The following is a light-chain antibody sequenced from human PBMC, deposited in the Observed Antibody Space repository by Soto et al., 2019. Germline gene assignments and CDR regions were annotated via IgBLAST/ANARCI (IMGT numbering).Light chain of an antibody. CDR1: QGIGDT. Sequence: EVVMRQSPATLSVSPGDGATLSCRASQGIGDTLAWYQHKPGQTPRLLIYDTSTRATGVPTRFSGSRSGAEFTLTISRLELEDFAVYYCQQYGSSPITFGQGTRLEI. CDR2: DTS. CDR3: QQYGSSPIT. V-gene: IGKV3-15*01. J-gene: IGKJ5*01.